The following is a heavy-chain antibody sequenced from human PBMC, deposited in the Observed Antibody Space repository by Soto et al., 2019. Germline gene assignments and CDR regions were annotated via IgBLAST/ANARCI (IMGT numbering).Heavy chain of an antibody. Sequence: SETLSLTCTVFGGSITGYYWKGIRQPGGKGLEWIGYIYYSGSTNYNPSVKSRVAISIDTSKNQFSLKLSSVTAADTAVYYWAREDMLTGTDNWFDPWGQGTLVTVSS. D-gene: IGHD3-9*01. CDR3: AREDMLTGTDNWFDP. CDR2: IYYSGST. CDR1: GGSITGYY. J-gene: IGHJ5*02. V-gene: IGHV4-59*08.